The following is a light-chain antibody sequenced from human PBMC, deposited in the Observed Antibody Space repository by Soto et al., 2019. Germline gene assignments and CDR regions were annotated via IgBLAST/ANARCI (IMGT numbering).Light chain of an antibody. Sequence: DMQITQSTSAMSASAGDRFTITCRASQGISNYLGWYQQKPGKAPKRLIYAASSLQSGVPSRFSGSGSGTEFTLTISSLQPEDFATYYCLQHNSYPPTFGLVSKVAIK. J-gene: IGKJ1*01. CDR3: LQHNSYPPT. CDR2: AAS. V-gene: IGKV1-17*03. CDR1: QGISNY.